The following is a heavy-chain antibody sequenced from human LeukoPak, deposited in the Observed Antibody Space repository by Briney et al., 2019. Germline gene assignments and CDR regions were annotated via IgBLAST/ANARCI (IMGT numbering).Heavy chain of an antibody. Sequence: GGSLRLSCAASGFTFSSYGMHWVRQAPGKGLEWVSSISSSSSYIYYADSVKGRFTISRDNAKNSLYLQMNSLRAEDTAVYYCATNPRIAAAGRPVGFDYWGQGTLVTVSS. CDR3: ATNPRIAAAGRPVGFDY. V-gene: IGHV3-21*01. J-gene: IGHJ4*02. D-gene: IGHD6-13*01. CDR1: GFTFSSYG. CDR2: ISSSSSYI.